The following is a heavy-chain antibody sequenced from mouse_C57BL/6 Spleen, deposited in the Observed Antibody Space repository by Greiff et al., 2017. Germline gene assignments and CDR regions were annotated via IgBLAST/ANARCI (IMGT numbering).Heavy chain of an antibody. D-gene: IGHD2-4*01. CDR1: GYTFTSYW. Sequence: VQLQQPGAELVRPGSSVKLSCKASGYTFTSYWMHWVKQRPIQGLEWIGNIDPSDSETHYNQKFKDKATLTVDKSSSTAYMQLSSLSSEDSAVYYCAKYDYGGRYYFDYWGQGTTLTVST. CDR2: IDPSDSET. J-gene: IGHJ2*01. CDR3: AKYDYGGRYYFDY. V-gene: IGHV1-52*01.